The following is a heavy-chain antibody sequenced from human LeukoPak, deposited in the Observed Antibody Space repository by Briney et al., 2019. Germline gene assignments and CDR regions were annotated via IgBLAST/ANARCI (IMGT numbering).Heavy chain of an antibody. CDR2: VSSRGDAT. CDR3: AKPFTQTPYAIGWYTCDS. V-gene: IGHV3-23*01. J-gene: IGHJ4*02. Sequence: GGSLRLSCAASGFTFSTYAMTWARHDPGEGLERVSGVSSRGDATYYADSVKGRFTISRDNSRSTLYLHMNSLRADDTAVYYCAKPFTQTPYAIGWYTCDSWGQGTLVTVSS. D-gene: IGHD6-19*01. CDR1: GFTFSTYA.